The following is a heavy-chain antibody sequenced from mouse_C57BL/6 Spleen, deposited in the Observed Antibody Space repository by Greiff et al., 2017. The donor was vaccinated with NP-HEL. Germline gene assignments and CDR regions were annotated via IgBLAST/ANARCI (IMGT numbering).Heavy chain of an antibody. CDR3: ARSYDDYVRYFDY. V-gene: IGHV1-52*01. Sequence: VQLQQPGAELVRPGSSVKLSCKASGYTFTSYWMHWVKQRPIQGLEWIGNIDPSDSETHYNQKFKDKATLTVDKSSSTDYMQLSSLTSEDSAVYYCARSYDDYVRYFDYWGQGTTLTVSS. CDR1: GYTFTSYW. J-gene: IGHJ2*01. CDR2: IDPSDSET. D-gene: IGHD2-4*01.